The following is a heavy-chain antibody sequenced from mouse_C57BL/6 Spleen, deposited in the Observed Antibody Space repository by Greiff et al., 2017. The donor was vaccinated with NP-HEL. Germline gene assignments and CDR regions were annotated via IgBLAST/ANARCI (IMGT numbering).Heavy chain of an antibody. CDR1: GFNIKDDY. D-gene: IGHD3-2*02. CDR2: IDPENGDT. J-gene: IGHJ3*01. Sequence: EVKLQQSGAELVRPGASVKLSCTASGFNIKDDYMHWVKQRPEQGLEWIGWIDPENGDTEYASKFQGKATITADTSSNTAYLQLSSLTSEDTAVYYCTEGSSGYRFAYWGQGTLVTVSA. CDR3: TEGSSGYRFAY. V-gene: IGHV14-4*01.